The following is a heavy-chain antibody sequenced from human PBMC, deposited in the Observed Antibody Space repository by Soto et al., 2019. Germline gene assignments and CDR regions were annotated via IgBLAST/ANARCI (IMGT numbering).Heavy chain of an antibody. V-gene: IGHV1-46*01. D-gene: IGHD2-21*01. CDR1: GYTFTTYY. CDR3: AREGIVWLNRNYWFDP. Sequence: QVQLVQSGAEVKKPGASVKVSCRASGYTFTTYYIHWVRQXPGQGLEWMGIINPSGGSTSYAQKFQGRVTITRDTSTSTVYMELSSLRSEDTAVYYCAREGIVWLNRNYWFDPWGQGTLVTVSS. CDR2: INPSGGST. J-gene: IGHJ5*02.